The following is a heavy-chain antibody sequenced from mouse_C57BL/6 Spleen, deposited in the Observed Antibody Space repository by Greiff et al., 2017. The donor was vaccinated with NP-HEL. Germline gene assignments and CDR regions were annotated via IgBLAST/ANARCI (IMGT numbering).Heavy chain of an antibody. Sequence: VHVQQSGAELVRPGASVKLSCTASGFNIKDYYMHWVKQRPEQGLEWIGRIDPEDGDTEYAPKFQGKATMTADTSSNTAYLQLSSLTSEDTAVYYCTTGLSNYFFAYWGQGTLVTVSA. CDR3: TTGLSNYFFAY. J-gene: IGHJ3*01. V-gene: IGHV14-1*01. CDR1: GFNIKDYY. CDR2: IDPEDGDT. D-gene: IGHD2-5*01.